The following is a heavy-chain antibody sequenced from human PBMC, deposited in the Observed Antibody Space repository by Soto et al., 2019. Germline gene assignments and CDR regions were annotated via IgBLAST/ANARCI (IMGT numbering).Heavy chain of an antibody. CDR3: AKDLGGYSGYAFDY. Sequence: EVQLLESGGGLVQPGGSLKLSCAASGFTFSSYAMSWVRQAPGKGLEWVSTINTSGGTTYYADSVKGRFTISRDNPKNTLYLQTNSLSAEDTAVYYCAKDLGGYSGYAFDYWGQGTLVTVSS. V-gene: IGHV3-23*01. CDR2: INTSGGTT. D-gene: IGHD5-12*01. CDR1: GFTFSSYA. J-gene: IGHJ4*02.